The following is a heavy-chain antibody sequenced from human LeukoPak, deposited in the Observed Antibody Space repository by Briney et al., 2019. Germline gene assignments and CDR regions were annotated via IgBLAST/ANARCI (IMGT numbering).Heavy chain of an antibody. V-gene: IGHV4-59*01. CDR1: GGSISSYY. CDR3: ARCKNDDWFDP. D-gene: IGHD1-1*01. J-gene: IGHJ5*02. Sequence: SETLSLTCTVSGGSISSYYWSWVRQPPGKGLEWIGYIYYSGSTNYNPSLKSRVTISVDTSKNQFSLKLSSVTAADTAVYYCARCKNDDWFDPWGQGTLVTVSS. CDR2: IYYSGST.